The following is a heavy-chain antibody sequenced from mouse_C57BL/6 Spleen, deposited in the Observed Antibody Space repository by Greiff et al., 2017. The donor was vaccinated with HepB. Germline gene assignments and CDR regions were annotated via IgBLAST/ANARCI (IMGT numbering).Heavy chain of an antibody. J-gene: IGHJ3*01. V-gene: IGHV1-81*01. Sequence: QVQLQQSGAEPARPGASVKLSCKASGYTFTSYGISWVKQRTGQGLEWIGEIYPRSGNTYYNEKFKGKATLTADKSSSTAYMELRSLTSEDSAVYFCAGDYYGNPCAYWGQGTLVTVSA. D-gene: IGHD2-1*01. CDR2: IYPRSGNT. CDR1: GYTFTSYG. CDR3: AGDYYGNPCAY.